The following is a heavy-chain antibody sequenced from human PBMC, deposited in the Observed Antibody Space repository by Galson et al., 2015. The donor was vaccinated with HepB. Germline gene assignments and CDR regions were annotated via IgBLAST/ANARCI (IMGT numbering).Heavy chain of an antibody. CDR2: MNPNSGNT. Sequence: SVKVSCKASGYTFTSYDINWVRQATGQGLEWMGWMNPNSGNTGYAQKFQGRVTMTRNTSISTASMELSRLRSDDTAVYYCERVKSYDYCMDVWGQGTTVTVSS. D-gene: IGHD2-21*01. V-gene: IGHV1-8*01. CDR3: ERVKSYDYCMDV. J-gene: IGHJ6*02. CDR1: GYTFTSYD.